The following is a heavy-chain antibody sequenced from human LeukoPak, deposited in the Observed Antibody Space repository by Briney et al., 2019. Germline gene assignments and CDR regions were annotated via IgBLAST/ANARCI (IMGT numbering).Heavy chain of an antibody. D-gene: IGHD2-21*02. CDR2: ISGSGGST. Sequence: GGALSLSCAASGFTFSIYAMTWVRQAPGKGLQWVSAISGSGGSTYYADSVKGRFTISRDNSKNTLYLQMNSLRAEDTAVYYCATLVVVTASFDYWGQGTLVTVSS. CDR1: GFTFSIYA. V-gene: IGHV3-23*01. J-gene: IGHJ4*02. CDR3: ATLVVVTASFDY.